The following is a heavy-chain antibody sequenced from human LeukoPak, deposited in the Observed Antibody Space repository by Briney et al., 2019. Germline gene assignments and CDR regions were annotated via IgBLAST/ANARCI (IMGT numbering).Heavy chain of an antibody. D-gene: IGHD3-10*01. CDR1: GFTFSSYA. Sequence: GGSLRLSCAASGFTFSSYAMSWVRQAPGKGLEWVSAISGSGGSTYYADSVKGRFTISRDNSKNTLYLQMNSLRAEDTAVYYCAKDHDMVRGVIPDAFDIWGQGTMVTVSS. V-gene: IGHV3-23*01. J-gene: IGHJ3*02. CDR3: AKDHDMVRGVIPDAFDI. CDR2: ISGSGGST.